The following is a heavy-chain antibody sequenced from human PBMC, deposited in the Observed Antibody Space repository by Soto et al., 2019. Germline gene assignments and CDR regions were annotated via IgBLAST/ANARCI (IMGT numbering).Heavy chain of an antibody. J-gene: IGHJ6*03. Sequence: SETLSLTCTVSGGSISSGGYYWSWIRQHPGKGLEWIGYIYYSGSTYYNPSLKSRVTISVDTSKNQFSLKLSSVTAADTAVYYCARAPRGSTVTTNYYMDVWGKGTTVTVPS. D-gene: IGHD4-17*01. CDR3: ARAPRGSTVTTNYYMDV. CDR2: IYYSGST. V-gene: IGHV4-31*03. CDR1: GGSISSGGYY.